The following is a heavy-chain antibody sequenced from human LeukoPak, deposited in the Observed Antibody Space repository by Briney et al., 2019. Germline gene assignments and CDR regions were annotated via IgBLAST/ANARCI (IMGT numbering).Heavy chain of an antibody. J-gene: IGHJ5*02. CDR1: GYTFTSYD. V-gene: IGHV1-8*01. CDR3: ARGATIWGNWFDP. CDR2: MNPNSGNT. Sequence: GASVKVSCKASGYTFTSYDINWVRQATGQGLEWMGWMNPNSGNTGYAQKFQGRVTMTRYTSISTAYMELSSLRSEDTAVYYCARGATIWGNWFDPWGQGTLVTVSS. D-gene: IGHD1-26*01.